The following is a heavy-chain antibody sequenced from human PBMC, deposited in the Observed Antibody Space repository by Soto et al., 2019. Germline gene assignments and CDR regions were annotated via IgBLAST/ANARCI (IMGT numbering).Heavy chain of an antibody. CDR2: ISSDGSSE. D-gene: IGHD2-2*01. CDR1: GFTFSNYG. CDR3: ATLIRDRTARSAIADPYYYYGMDV. Sequence: GGSLRLSCAASGFTFSNYGMHWVRQAPGKGLEWVAVISSDGSSEYYADSVKGRFTISRDNSKNTLYLQVNSLRPEDSAVYFGATLIRDRTARSAIADPYYYYGMDVWGQGTTVTVSS. V-gene: IGHV3-30*03. J-gene: IGHJ6*02.